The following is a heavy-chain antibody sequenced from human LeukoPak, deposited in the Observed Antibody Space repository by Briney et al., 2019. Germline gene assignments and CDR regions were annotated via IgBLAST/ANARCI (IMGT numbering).Heavy chain of an antibody. V-gene: IGHV4-59*01. CDR1: GGSINSYY. D-gene: IGHD5-18*01. CDR3: ATYSYGHHDAFDI. J-gene: IGHJ3*02. Sequence: SETLSLTCTVSGGSINSYYWSWIRQPPGKGLEWIGYIYYSGSTNYNPSLKSRVTISVDTSENQFSLKLSSVTAADTAVYYCATYSYGHHDAFDIWGQGTMVTVSS. CDR2: IYYSGST.